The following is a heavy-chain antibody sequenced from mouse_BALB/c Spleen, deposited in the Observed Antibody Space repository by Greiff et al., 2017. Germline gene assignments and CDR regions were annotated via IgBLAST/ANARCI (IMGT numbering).Heavy chain of an antibody. Sequence: EVKVVESGTVLARPGASVTMSCKASGYTFTSYWMHWVNQRPGQGLEWIGAIYPGNSDTSYNQKFKGKAKLTAVTSTSTAYMELSSLTNEDSAVYYCRCGNTAIDYWGQGTSVTVSS. J-gene: IGHJ4*01. D-gene: IGHD5-1-1*01. CDR2: IYPGNSDT. CDR3: RCGNTAIDY. CDR1: GYTFTSYW. V-gene: IGHV1-5*01.